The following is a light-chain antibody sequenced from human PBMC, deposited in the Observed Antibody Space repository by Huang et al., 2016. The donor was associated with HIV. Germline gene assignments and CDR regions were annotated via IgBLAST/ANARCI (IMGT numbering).Light chain of an antibody. V-gene: IGKV4-1*01. CDR3: QQFYSTPIT. CDR1: QSLLYRSNNKNY. J-gene: IGKJ5*01. CDR2: GAS. Sequence: DIVMTQSPDSLAVSLGERATINCKSSQSLLYRSNNKNYLAWYQQKPGQPPKLLIYGASTRESGVPDRFSGSGSGTDFTLTISSLQAEDVAVYHCQQFYSTPITFGQGTRLEMK.